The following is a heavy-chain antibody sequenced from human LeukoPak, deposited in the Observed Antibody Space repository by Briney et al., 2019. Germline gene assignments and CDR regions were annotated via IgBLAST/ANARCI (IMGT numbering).Heavy chain of an antibody. CDR3: ARDSYGFTYYFDY. V-gene: IGHV3-33*01. CDR2: IWYDGSNK. CDR1: GFTFSSYG. J-gene: IGHJ4*02. Sequence: GGSVRLSCAASGFTFSSYGMHWVRQAPGKGLEWVAVIWYDGSNKYYADYVKGRFTISRDNSKNTLYLQMNSLRAEDTAVYYCARDSYGFTYYFDYWGQGTLVTVSP. D-gene: IGHD5-18*01.